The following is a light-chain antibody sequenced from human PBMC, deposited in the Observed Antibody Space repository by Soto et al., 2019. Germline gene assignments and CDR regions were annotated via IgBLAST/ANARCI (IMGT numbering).Light chain of an antibody. CDR2: DVS. V-gene: IGLV2-14*01. CDR1: SSDVGLYNY. J-gene: IGLJ3*02. Sequence: QSALTQPASVSGSPGQSITISCTGTSSDVGLYNYVSWYQHHPGKAPKLMVYDVSNRPSGVSNRFSGSKSGNTASLTISGLQADDEADYYCSSYTSASTLVFGGGTQLTVL. CDR3: SSYTSASTLV.